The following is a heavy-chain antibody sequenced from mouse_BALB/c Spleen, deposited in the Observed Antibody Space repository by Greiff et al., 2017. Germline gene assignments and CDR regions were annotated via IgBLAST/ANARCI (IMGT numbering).Heavy chain of an antibody. CDR2: ISYSGST. D-gene: IGHD1-1*01. CDR1: GDSITSGY. J-gene: IGHJ4*01. V-gene: IGHV3-8*02. Sequence: EVQLVESGPSLVKPSQTLSLTCSVTGDSITSGYWNWIRKFPGNKLEYMGYISYSGSTYYNPSLKSRISITRDTSKNQYYLQLNSVTTEDTATYYCARSGDYGSSYAMDYWGQGTSVTVSS. CDR3: ARSGDYGSSYAMDY.